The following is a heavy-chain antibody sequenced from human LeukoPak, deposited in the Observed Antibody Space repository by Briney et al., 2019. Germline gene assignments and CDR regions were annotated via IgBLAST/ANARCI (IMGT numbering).Heavy chain of an antibody. CDR2: TYWDDDN. D-gene: IGHD3-10*01. CDR1: GFSLTTTGVG. V-gene: IGHV2-5*02. CDR3: AATLSIFRGVPKGAVDV. Sequence: SGPTLVKPAETLTLTCSFSGFSLTTTGVGVGWVRQPPGKALEWLALTYWDDDNRISPSLSSRLTFTKDTSKTQMVLTMTHMDHADTGTYSDAATLSIFRGVPKGAVDVWGQGTMVTVSS. J-gene: IGHJ3*01.